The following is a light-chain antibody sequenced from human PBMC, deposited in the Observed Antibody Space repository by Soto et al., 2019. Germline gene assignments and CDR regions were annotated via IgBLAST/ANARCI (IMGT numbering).Light chain of an antibody. J-gene: IGKJ1*01. V-gene: IGKV3-15*01. CDR2: GAS. CDR1: QSISSD. CDR3: QQFNSWPWT. Sequence: EIVMTQSPATLSVSPGERAPLSCRASQSISSDLVWYQQKPGQAPRLLIYGASTRATGVPARFSGSGSGTEFTLTISSLQSEDFAVYYCQQFNSWPWTFGQGTKVDIK.